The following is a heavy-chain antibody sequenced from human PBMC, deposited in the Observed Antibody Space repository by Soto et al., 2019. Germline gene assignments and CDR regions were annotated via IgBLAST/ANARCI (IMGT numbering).Heavy chain of an antibody. CDR1: GFTFSTYW. J-gene: IGHJ4*02. CDR2: MDQDGSET. Sequence: EVQLVESGGGLVQPGGSLRLSCAASGFTFSTYWMTWVRQPPGKGLEWVANMDQDGSETYYVDSVRGRFTVSRDNAKNSLYLQMNSLRVEDTVVYYCVCGGNFFIYWGQGTLVSVST. D-gene: IGHD3-16*01. V-gene: IGHV3-7*01. CDR3: VCGGNFFIY.